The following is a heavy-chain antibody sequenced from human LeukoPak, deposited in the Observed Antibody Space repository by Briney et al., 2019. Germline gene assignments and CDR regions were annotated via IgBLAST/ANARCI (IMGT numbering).Heavy chain of an antibody. CDR2: IRYDGSNK. D-gene: IGHD2-2*01. CDR3: AKELRYQLLCDY. V-gene: IGHV3-30*02. Sequence: GGSLRLSCAASGFTFSSYGMHWVRQAPGKGLEWVAFIRYDGSNKYYADSVKGRFTISRDNSKNTLYLQVNSLRAEDTAVYYCAKELRYQLLCDYWGQGTLVTVSS. CDR1: GFTFSSYG. J-gene: IGHJ4*02.